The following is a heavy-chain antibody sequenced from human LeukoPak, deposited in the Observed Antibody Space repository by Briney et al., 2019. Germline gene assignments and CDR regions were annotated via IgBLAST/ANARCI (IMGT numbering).Heavy chain of an antibody. V-gene: IGHV3-7*01. CDR2: IKQDGSEK. J-gene: IGHJ2*01. D-gene: IGHD3-9*01. CDR3: ARDYTYYDILTGYPYGYFDL. Sequence: PGGSLRLSCAASGFTFSSYWMSWVRQAPGKGLEWVANIKQDGSEKYYVDSVKGRFTISRDNAKTSLYLQMNSLRAEDTAVYYCARDYTYYDILTGYPYGYFDLWGRGTLVTVSS. CDR1: GFTFSSYW.